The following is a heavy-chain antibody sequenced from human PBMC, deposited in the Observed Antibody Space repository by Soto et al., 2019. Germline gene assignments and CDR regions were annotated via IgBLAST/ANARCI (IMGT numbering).Heavy chain of an antibody. J-gene: IGHJ5*02. CDR3: ARQSSGWYNWFDP. Sequence: PESLSLTCSVSGCSFSSSSYYWGWMRQPPGKGLDWIGSIYYSGSIYYNPSLKSRVTISVDTSKNQFSLKLSPVTAAETAVYYCARQSSGWYNWFDPWGQGTLATVSS. CDR2: IYYSGSI. D-gene: IGHD6-19*01. V-gene: IGHV4-39*01. CDR1: GCSFSSSSYY.